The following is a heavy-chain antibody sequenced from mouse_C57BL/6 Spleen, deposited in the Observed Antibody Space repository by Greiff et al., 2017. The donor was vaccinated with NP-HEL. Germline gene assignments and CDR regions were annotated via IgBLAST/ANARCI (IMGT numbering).Heavy chain of an antibody. D-gene: IGHD5-1-1*01. J-gene: IGHJ3*01. CDR2: LYPGDGDT. Sequence: VQLQQSGPELVKPGASVKISCKASGYAFSSSWMNWVKQRPGKGLEWIGRLYPGDGDTNYNGKFKGKATLTADKSSSKAYMQLSSLTSEDSAVYFCASPYDTYLAWFAYWGQGTLVTVSA. CDR3: ASPYDTYLAWFAY. CDR1: GYAFSSSW. V-gene: IGHV1-82*01.